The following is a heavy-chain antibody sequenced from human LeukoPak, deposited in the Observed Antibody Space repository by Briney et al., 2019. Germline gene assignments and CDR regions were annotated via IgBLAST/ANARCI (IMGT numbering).Heavy chain of an antibody. Sequence: PGGSLRLSCAASGFTFRSYWMSRVRQAPGKGLEWVSYISSSGSTIYYADSVKGRFTISRDNAKNSLYLQMNSLRAEDTAVYYCARSGSSWYITHYYFDYWGQGTLVTVSS. CDR1: GFTFRSYW. CDR3: ARSGSSWYITHYYFDY. J-gene: IGHJ4*02. CDR2: ISSSGSTI. D-gene: IGHD6-13*01. V-gene: IGHV3-48*04.